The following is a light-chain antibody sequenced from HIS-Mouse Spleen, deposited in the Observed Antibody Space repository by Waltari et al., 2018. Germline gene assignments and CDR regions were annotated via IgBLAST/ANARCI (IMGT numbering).Light chain of an antibody. Sequence: QSALTQPASVAGSPGQPITSSCTGTSSDVGSYTLVSWYQRHPGKAPKHMMYEGSKRPSGVSNRSSGSKSGNTASLTISGLQAEDEADYYCCSYAGSSTWVFGGGTKLTVL. CDR1: SSDVGSYTL. CDR3: CSYAGSSTWV. CDR2: EGS. V-gene: IGLV2-23*01. J-gene: IGLJ3*02.